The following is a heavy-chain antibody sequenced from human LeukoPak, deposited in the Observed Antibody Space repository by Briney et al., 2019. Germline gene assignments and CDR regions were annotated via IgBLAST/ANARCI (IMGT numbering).Heavy chain of an antibody. V-gene: IGHV4-34*01. CDR1: GGSFSGYY. CDR3: ARGPQQLLPNWFDP. D-gene: IGHD6-13*01. Sequence: SETLSLTCAVYGGSFSGYYWSWVRQPPGKGLEWIGEINNSGSTNYNASLKSRVTISVDTSKNQFSLKLSSVTAADTAVYYCARGPQQLLPNWFDPWGQGTLVTVSS. J-gene: IGHJ5*02. CDR2: INNSGST.